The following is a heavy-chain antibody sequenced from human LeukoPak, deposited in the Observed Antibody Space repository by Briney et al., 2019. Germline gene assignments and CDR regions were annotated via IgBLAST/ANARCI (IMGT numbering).Heavy chain of an antibody. V-gene: IGHV4-4*09. J-gene: IGHJ5*02. Sequence: SETLCLTCTVSGGSISSYYWSWIRQPPGKGLEWIGYIYTSGSTNYNPSLKGRVTISVDTSKNQFSLKLSSVTAADTAVYYCACVGFRYCSGGRYCPPTSAGGNWFDPWGQGTLVTVSS. CDR1: GGSISSYY. CDR3: ACVGFRYCSGGRYCPPTSAGGNWFDP. CDR2: IYTSGST. D-gene: IGHD2-15*01.